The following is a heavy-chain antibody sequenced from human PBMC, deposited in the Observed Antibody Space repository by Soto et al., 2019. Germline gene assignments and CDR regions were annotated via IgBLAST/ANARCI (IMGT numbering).Heavy chain of an antibody. J-gene: IGHJ4*02. CDR3: ARAPRDDYGGNAYFDY. CDR2: INPSGGST. D-gene: IGHD4-17*01. V-gene: IGHV1-46*01. CDR1: GYTFTSYY. Sequence: ASVKVSCKASGYTFTSYYMHWVRQAPGQGLEWMGIINPSGGSTSYAQKFQGRVTMTRDTSTSTVYMELSGLRSEDTAVYYCARAPRDDYGGNAYFDYWGQGTLVTVS.